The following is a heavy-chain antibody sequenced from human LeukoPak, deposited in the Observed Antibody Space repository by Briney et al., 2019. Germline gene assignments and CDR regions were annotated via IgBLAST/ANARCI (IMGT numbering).Heavy chain of an antibody. D-gene: IGHD3-22*01. J-gene: IGHJ3*02. V-gene: IGHV1-69*06. Sequence: SVKVSCKASGGTFSSYAISWVRQAPGQGLEWMGGIIPIFGTANYAQKFQGRVTITADKSTSTAYMELSSLRSEDTAVYYCARAGLWDYSDSSGYHNGAFDIWGQGTMVTVSS. CDR1: GGTFSSYA. CDR2: IIPIFGTA. CDR3: ARAGLWDYSDSSGYHNGAFDI.